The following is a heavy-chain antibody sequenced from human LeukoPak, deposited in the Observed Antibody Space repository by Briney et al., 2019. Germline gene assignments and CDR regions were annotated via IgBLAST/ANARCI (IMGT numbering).Heavy chain of an antibody. CDR1: GGSISSGSCS. J-gene: IGHJ4*02. V-gene: IGHV4-30-2*01. D-gene: IGHD7-27*01. CDR2: IYPRGST. CDR3: ARFSPRAMGNYLDF. Sequence: PSETLSLTCAVSGGSISSGSCSWSWIRQPPGKGLEWIGYIYPRGSTYYNPSLKSRVILSLDKSANQFSLNLSSVTAADTAVYYCARFSPRAMGNYLDFWGQGTLVTVSS.